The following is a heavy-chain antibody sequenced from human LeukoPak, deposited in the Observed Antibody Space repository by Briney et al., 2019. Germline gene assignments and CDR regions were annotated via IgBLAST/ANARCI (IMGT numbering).Heavy chain of an antibody. CDR2: IRYDGSNK. CDR1: GFTFSNYG. Sequence: GGSLRLSCAASGFTFSNYGMHWVRQAPGKGLEWETFIRYDGSNKYYADSVKGRFTIARDNSKHTMYLQMNRQRGEETAVYVCAKTEYGSGSRNWFDPWGQGTLVTVSS. D-gene: IGHD3-10*01. J-gene: IGHJ5*02. CDR3: AKTEYGSGSRNWFDP. V-gene: IGHV3-30*02.